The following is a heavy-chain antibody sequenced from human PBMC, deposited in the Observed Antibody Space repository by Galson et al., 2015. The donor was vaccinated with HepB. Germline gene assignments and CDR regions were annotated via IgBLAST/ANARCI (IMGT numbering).Heavy chain of an antibody. Sequence: SLRLSCAASGFTFSSYAMHWVRQAPGKGLEWVAVISYDGSNKYYADSVKGRFTISRDNAKNSLYLQMNSLRAEDTAVYYCARVKYSGSYLGLDYWGQGTLVTVSS. CDR1: GFTFSSYA. D-gene: IGHD1-26*01. V-gene: IGHV3-30-3*01. CDR2: ISYDGSNK. CDR3: ARVKYSGSYLGLDY. J-gene: IGHJ4*02.